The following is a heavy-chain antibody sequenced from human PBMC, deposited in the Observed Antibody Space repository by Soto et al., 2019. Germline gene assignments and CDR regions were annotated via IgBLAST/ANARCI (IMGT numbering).Heavy chain of an antibody. CDR3: ARAPEWELPTYYYYGMDV. J-gene: IGHJ6*02. CDR2: MHYTGFS. V-gene: IGHV4-59*02. CDR1: GDSVTSHY. Sequence: SETLSLTCSFSGDSVTSHYLTWIRQSPEKGLEWIGYMHYTGFSHYNPSLKSRLTISVDTSKNQFSLKLSSVTAADTAVYYCARAPEWELPTYYYYGMDVWGQGTTVTVSS. D-gene: IGHD1-26*01.